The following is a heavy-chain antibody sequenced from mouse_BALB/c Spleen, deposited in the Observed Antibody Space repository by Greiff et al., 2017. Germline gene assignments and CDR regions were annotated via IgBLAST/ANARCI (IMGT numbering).Heavy chain of an antibody. J-gene: IGHJ3*01. CDR1: GFTFSNYW. CDR3: TRAGYDEGGLAY. V-gene: IGHV6-6*02. Sequence: EVMLVESGGGLVQPGGSMKLSCVASGFTFSNYWMNWVRQSPEKGLEWVAEIRLKSNNYATHYAESVKGRFTISRDDSKSSVYLQMNNLRAEDTGIYYCTRAGYDEGGLAYWGQGTLVTVSA. CDR2: IRLKSNNYAT. D-gene: IGHD2-2*01.